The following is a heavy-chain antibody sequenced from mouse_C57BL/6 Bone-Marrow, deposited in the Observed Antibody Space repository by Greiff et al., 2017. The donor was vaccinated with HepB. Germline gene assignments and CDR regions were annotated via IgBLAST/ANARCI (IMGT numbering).Heavy chain of an antibody. J-gene: IGHJ2*01. CDR3: TRSKVPYYYGSRGFDY. D-gene: IGHD1-1*01. CDR1: GYTFTDYE. V-gene: IGHV1-15*01. CDR2: LSPETGGT. Sequence: VQLQESGAELVRPGASVTLSCKASGYTFTDYEMHWVQQTPVPGLEWIGALSPETGGTAYNQKFKGKAILTADKSSSTAYMVLRSLTSEDSAVYYCTRSKVPYYYGSRGFDYWGQGTTLTVSS.